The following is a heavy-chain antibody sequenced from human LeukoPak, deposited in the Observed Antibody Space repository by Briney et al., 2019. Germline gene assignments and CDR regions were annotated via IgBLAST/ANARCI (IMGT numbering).Heavy chain of an antibody. CDR1: GFTFSNAW. D-gene: IGHD6-19*01. Sequence: GGSLRLSCAASGFTFSNAWMSWVRQAPGKGLEWVSAISGSGGSTYYADSVKGRFTISRDNSKNTLYLQMNSLRAEDTAVYYCAKDKEYSSGWYYFDYWGQGTLVTVSS. V-gene: IGHV3-23*01. CDR2: ISGSGGST. J-gene: IGHJ4*02. CDR3: AKDKEYSSGWYYFDY.